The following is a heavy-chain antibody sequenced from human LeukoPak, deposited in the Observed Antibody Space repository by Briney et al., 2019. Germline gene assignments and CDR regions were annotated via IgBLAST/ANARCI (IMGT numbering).Heavy chain of an antibody. D-gene: IGHD5-18*01. CDR2: IYYSGST. CDR1: GGSISSGGYY. Sequence: SETLSLTCTVSGGSISSGGYYWSWIRQHPGKGLEWIGYIYYSGSTYYNPSLKSRVTISVDTSKNQFSLKLSSVTAADTAVYYCARNSYGSFDYWGQGTLVTVSS. J-gene: IGHJ4*02. CDR3: ARNSYGSFDY. V-gene: IGHV4-31*03.